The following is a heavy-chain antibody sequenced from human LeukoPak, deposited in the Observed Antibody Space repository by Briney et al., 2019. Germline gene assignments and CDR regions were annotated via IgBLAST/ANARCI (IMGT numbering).Heavy chain of an antibody. V-gene: IGHV3-23*01. J-gene: IGHJ4*02. CDR3: AKDAPGYYDVDYFDY. CDR2: ISASGGST. D-gene: IGHD3-10*02. Sequence: GGSLRLSCAASGLTLSSYAMSWVLQAPGKGLEWVSSISASGGSTYYADSVQGRFTISRDNSKNTLYLQLNSLRAEDTAVYYCAKDAPGYYDVDYFDYGGQGTLVTVSS. CDR1: GLTLSSYA.